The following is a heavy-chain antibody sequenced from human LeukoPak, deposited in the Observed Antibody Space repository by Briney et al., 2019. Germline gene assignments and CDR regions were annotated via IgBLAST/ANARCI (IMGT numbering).Heavy chain of an antibody. CDR2: INDDGGLT. CDR3: LKGVWATICPPNY. Sequence: GGSLTLPCSAAGFTFSSHAMHWVRQAPGKGLEYVSTINDDGGLTYYADSVKGRFTISRDNSKNTVYLQMHNLRPDDSAVYNCLKGVWATICPPNYWGQGTLVSVSS. V-gene: IGHV3-64D*08. CDR1: GFTFSSHA. J-gene: IGHJ4*02. D-gene: IGHD5-24*01.